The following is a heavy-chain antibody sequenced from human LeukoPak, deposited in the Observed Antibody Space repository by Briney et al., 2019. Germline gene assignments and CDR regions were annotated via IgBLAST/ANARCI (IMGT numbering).Heavy chain of an antibody. J-gene: IGHJ4*02. D-gene: IGHD6-19*01. CDR3: ATGYSSGWYYFDY. CDR1: GGSISSYY. Sequence: SETLSLTCTVSGGSISSYYWSRIRQPPGKGLEWIGYIYYSGSTNYNPSLKSRVTISVDTSKNQFSLKPSSVTAADTAVYYCATGYSSGWYYFDYWGQGTLVTVSS. CDR2: IYYSGST. V-gene: IGHV4-59*01.